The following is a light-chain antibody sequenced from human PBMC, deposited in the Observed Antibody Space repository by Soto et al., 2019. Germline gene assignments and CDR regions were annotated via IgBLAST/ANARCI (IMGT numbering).Light chain of an antibody. J-gene: IGLJ1*01. CDR1: SSDVGGYNY. CDR2: EVS. CDR3: NSYTSISTRLYV. Sequence: QSALTQPASVSGSPGQSITISCTETSSDVGGYNYVSWYQQLPGKAPKLVIYEVSHRPSGVSDRFSGSKSGNTASLTISGLQAEDEADYYSNSYTSISTRLYVFGTGTKVTVL. V-gene: IGLV2-14*01.